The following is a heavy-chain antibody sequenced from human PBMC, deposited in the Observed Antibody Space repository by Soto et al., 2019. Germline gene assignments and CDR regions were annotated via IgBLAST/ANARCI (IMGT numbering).Heavy chain of an antibody. CDR2: IYYSGST. CDR1: GGSISSYY. Sequence: SETLSLTCTVSGGSISSYYWSWIRQPPGKGLEWIGYIYYSGSTNYNPSLKSRVTISVDTSKNQFSLQLNSVTPEDTAVYYCARVTVGIAVAGIDYWGQGTLVTVSS. V-gene: IGHV4-59*12. D-gene: IGHD6-19*01. J-gene: IGHJ4*02. CDR3: ARVTVGIAVAGIDY.